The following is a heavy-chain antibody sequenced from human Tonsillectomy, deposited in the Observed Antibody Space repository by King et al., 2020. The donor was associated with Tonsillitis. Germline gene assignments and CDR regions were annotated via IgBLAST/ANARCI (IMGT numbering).Heavy chain of an antibody. D-gene: IGHD5-12*01. J-gene: IGHJ4*02. CDR3: AKDRGRGXGXYFDY. CDR1: GFXFLSYA. CDR2: ISNNGXRT. Sequence: VQLLESGGDLVQPGGSLRLSCAASGFXFLSYAMSWVRQAPGKGLEWVAGISNNGXRTYFADSVKGRFTISRDNSKNTLYLQMSSLRADDTAVYHCAKDRGRGXGXYFDYXXQGALVTVSS. V-gene: IGHV3-23*01.